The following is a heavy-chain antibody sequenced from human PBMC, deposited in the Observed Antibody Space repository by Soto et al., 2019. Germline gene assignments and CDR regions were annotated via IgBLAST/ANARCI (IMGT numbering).Heavy chain of an antibody. J-gene: IGHJ6*02. D-gene: IGHD6-19*01. CDR2: ISYDGSNK. Sequence: QVQLVESGGGVVQPGRSLRLSCAASGFTFSSYAMHWVRQAPGKGLEWVAVISYDGSNKYYADSVKGRFTISRDNSKNTLYLQMNSLRDEDTAVYYCARCSSGWYLPYYYYGMDVWGQGTTVTVSS. V-gene: IGHV3-30-3*01. CDR3: ARCSSGWYLPYYYYGMDV. CDR1: GFTFSSYA.